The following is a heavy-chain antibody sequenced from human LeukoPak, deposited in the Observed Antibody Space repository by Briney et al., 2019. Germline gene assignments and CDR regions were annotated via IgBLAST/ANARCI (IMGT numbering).Heavy chain of an antibody. CDR1: GFTVSNYE. CDR2: ITGNGGNV. V-gene: IGHV3-48*03. CDR3: AREGESSGRDAFDF. J-gene: IGHJ3*01. Sequence: GGSLRLSCAASGFTVSNYEMNWIRQAPGKGLEWVSYITGNGGNVNYADSVKGRFSISRDNAKNSLYLQMSSLRVEDTAIYYCAREGESSGRDAFDFWGRGTMVTVSS. D-gene: IGHD3-16*01.